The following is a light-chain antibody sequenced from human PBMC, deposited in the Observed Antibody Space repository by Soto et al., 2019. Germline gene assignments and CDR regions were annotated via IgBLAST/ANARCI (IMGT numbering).Light chain of an antibody. CDR2: ANT. V-gene: IGLV1-40*01. CDR3: QSYDDSLGGHVI. CDR1: SSYIGAGYD. J-gene: IGLJ2*01. Sequence: QSVLTQPPSVSGAPGQRVTISCTGSSSYIGAGYDVHWYQQLPGKAPKLLIYANTNRPSGVPDRFSGSKSGTSASLAITGLQAEDEADYYCQSYDDSLGGHVIFGGGTQLTVL.